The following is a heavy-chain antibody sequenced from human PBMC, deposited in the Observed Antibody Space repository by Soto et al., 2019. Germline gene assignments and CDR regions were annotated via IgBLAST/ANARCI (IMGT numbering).Heavy chain of an antibody. CDR2: IYYSGST. D-gene: IGHD1-7*01. CDR3: ARGSGTFDN. J-gene: IGHJ4*02. Sequence: QVQLQESGPGLVKPSQTLSLTCTVSSGSITSGGYYCSWIRQHPGKGLEWIGYIYYSGSTYYNPSLKSRVTISADTSKNQFSLNLSSVTVADTAVYYCARGSGTFDNWGQGTLVTVSS. CDR1: SGSITSGGYY. V-gene: IGHV4-31*03.